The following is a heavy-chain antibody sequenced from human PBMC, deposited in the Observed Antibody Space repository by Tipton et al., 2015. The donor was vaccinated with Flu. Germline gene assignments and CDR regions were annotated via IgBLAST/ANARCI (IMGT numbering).Heavy chain of an antibody. D-gene: IGHD3-10*02. V-gene: IGHV4-39*01. J-gene: IGHJ4*02. CDR3: ARLSYYDVDLKNFYFDY. Sequence: TLSLTCTVSGGSISSSSYYWGWIRQPPGKGLEWIGSTYYSGSAYYNPSLKSRVSISVDTSKSQFSLMLKSVTAADTAVYYCARLSYYDVDLKNFYFDYWGQGALVTVSS. CDR1: GGSISSSSYY. CDR2: TYYSGSA.